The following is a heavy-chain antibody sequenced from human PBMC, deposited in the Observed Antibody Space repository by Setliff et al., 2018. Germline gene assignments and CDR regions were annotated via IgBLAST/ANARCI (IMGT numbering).Heavy chain of an antibody. J-gene: IGHJ6*03. CDR2: INTNTGNP. D-gene: IGHD4-4*01. CDR1: GYTFSSYA. Sequence: ASVKVSCKTSGYTFSSYALNWVRRAPGQGLEWMGWINTNTGNPTYAQGFTRRFVFSLDTSVSTTYLQISSLKAEDTAVYYCARASRFGTTVYRGSYYMDVWGKGTTVTVSS. V-gene: IGHV7-4-1*02. CDR3: ARASRFGTTVYRGSYYMDV.